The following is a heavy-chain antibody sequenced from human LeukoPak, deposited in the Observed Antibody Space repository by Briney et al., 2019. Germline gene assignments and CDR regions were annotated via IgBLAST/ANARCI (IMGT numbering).Heavy chain of an antibody. J-gene: IGHJ4*02. CDR3: ASPYGYYY. D-gene: IGHD5-18*01. Sequence: SETLSLTCTVSGGSISSSSYYWGWIRQPPGKGLEWIGSTYYSGSTYYNPSLKSRVTISVDTSKNQFSLKLSSVTAADTAVYYCASPYGYYYWGQGTLVTVSS. V-gene: IGHV4-39*01. CDR2: TYYSGST. CDR1: GGSISSSSYY.